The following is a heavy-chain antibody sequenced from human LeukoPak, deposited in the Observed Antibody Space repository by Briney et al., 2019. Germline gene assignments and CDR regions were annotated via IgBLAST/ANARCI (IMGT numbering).Heavy chain of an antibody. D-gene: IGHD3-22*01. CDR1: GFTFSSYA. V-gene: IGHV3-23*01. Sequence: KTGGSLRLSCAASGFTFSSYAMSWVRQAPGKGLEWVSAISGSGVTTYYADSVKGRFTISRDNSKNTLYLQMNSLRAEDTAVYYCAKEGYDSSGYYYAYFQHWGQGTLVTVSS. CDR3: AKEGYDSSGYYYAYFQH. J-gene: IGHJ1*01. CDR2: ISGSGVTT.